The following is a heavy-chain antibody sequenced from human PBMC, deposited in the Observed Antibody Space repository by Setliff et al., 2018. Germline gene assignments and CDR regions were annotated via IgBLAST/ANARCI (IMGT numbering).Heavy chain of an antibody. D-gene: IGHD3-3*01. Sequence: SETLSLTCTVSGGSISSSSYYWGWIRQPPGKGLEWIGSIYYSGSTYYNPSLKSRVTISVYTSKSQFTLKLSSVTAADPAVYYCTRRETYYIFWSGYYAYWGQGTLVTVSS. V-gene: IGHV4-39*06. J-gene: IGHJ4*02. CDR2: IYYSGST. CDR1: GGSISSSSYY. CDR3: TRRETYYIFWSGYYAY.